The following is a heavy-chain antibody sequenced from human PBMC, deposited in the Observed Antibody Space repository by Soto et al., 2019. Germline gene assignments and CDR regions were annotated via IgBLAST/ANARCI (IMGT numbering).Heavy chain of an antibody. J-gene: IGHJ4*02. D-gene: IGHD2-21*01. CDR3: AKGVANDVPALGY. Sequence: GGSLRLSCVASGFSFDDFAMNWVRQRPGKGLEWVSSVSGNSGAKLSADSAKGRYDITRDSAKKSVYLQMNSLRPQDTAFYYCAKGVANDVPALGYWGQGTLVTVSS. CDR1: GFSFDDFA. CDR2: VSGNSGAK. V-gene: IGHV3-9*01.